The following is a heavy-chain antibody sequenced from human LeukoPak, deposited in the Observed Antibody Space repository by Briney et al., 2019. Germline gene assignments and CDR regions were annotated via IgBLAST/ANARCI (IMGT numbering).Heavy chain of an antibody. Sequence: PSETLSLTCTVSGYSISSGYYWGWIRQPPGKGLEWIGSIYYSGSTYYNPSLKSRVTISVDTSKNQFSLKLSSVTAADTAVYYCASSGFDPWGQGTLVTVSS. V-gene: IGHV4-38-2*02. J-gene: IGHJ5*02. CDR3: ASSGFDP. CDR2: IYYSGST. CDR1: GYSISSGYY.